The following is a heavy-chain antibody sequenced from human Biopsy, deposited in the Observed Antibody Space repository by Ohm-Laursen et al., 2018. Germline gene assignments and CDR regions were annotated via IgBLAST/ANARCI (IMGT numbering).Heavy chain of an antibody. CDR1: CASVKTSGYF. CDR3: VREPKTGTAEAWYFDL. V-gene: IGHV4-31*03. Sequence: SQTLSLTCSVSCASVKTSGYFWAWIRQRPGKGLEWIGYISYNERTHYNPSLTSRLAISFDTSNNRISLQLRSVSVADTAVYYCVREPKTGTAEAWYFDLWGRGSPVTVPS. CDR2: ISYNERT. J-gene: IGHJ2*01. D-gene: IGHD3-9*01.